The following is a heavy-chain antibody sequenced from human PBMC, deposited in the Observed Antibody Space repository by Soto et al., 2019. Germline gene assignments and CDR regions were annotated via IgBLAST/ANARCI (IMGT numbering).Heavy chain of an antibody. CDR1: GYSFTSYW. D-gene: IGHD2-2*01. V-gene: IGHV5-10-1*01. CDR2: IDPSDSYT. Sequence: GESLKISCKGSGYSFTSYWISWVRQMPGKGLDWMGRIDPSDSYTNYSPSFQGHVTISAXXXIXXXYXQXXSLXASDTAMYYCARHAVTHSYGVDVWGQGTTVTVSS. CDR3: ARHAVTHSYGVDV. J-gene: IGHJ6*02.